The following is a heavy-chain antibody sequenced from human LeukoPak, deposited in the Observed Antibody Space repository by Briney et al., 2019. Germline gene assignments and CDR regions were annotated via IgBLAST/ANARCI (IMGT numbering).Heavy chain of an antibody. CDR3: ARAQQWPPLAARY. CDR2: INTNTGNP. J-gene: IGHJ4*02. CDR1: GYTFTSYD. Sequence: GASVKVSCKASGYTFTSYDINWVRQTTGQGLEWMGWINTNTGNPTYAQGFTGRFVFSLDTSVSTAYLQISSLKAEDTAVYYCARAQQWPPLAARYWGQGTLVTVSS. D-gene: IGHD6-19*01. V-gene: IGHV7-4-1*02.